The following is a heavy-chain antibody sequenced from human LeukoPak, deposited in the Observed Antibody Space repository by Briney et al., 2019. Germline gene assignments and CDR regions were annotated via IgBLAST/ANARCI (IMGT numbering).Heavy chain of an antibody. J-gene: IGHJ4*02. V-gene: IGHV3-15*01. CDR1: GFTFSDAY. Sequence: GGSRRLSCVASGFTFSDAYMSWVRQAPGEGLEWVGRIKSKNDGGTIDYAAPVKGRFTISRDDSRNTLYLQMNSLETEDTAVYYCTTDAGYDSRWYNDWGQGSLVTVSS. CDR3: TTDAGYDSRWYND. D-gene: IGHD6-13*01. CDR2: IKSKNDGGTI.